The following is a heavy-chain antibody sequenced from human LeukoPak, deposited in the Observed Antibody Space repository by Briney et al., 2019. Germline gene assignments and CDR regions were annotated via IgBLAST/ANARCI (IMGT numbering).Heavy chain of an antibody. D-gene: IGHD5/OR15-5a*01. V-gene: IGHV3-15*01. CDR2: IKSKTDGGTT. J-gene: IGHJ4*02. CDR1: GFTFTTYG. CDR3: TTDPTDIVFPEGD. Sequence: GGSLRLSCAASGFTFTTYGMHWVRQAPGKGLEWVGRIKSKTDGGTTDYAAPVKGRFTISRDDSKNTLYLQMNSLKTEDTAVYYCTTDPTDIVFPEGDWGQGTLVTVSS.